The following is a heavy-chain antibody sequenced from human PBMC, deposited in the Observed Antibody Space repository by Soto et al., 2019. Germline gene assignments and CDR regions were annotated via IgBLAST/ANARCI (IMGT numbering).Heavy chain of an antibody. D-gene: IGHD6-13*01. V-gene: IGHV5-10-1*01. Sequence: PGESLKISCKGSGYSFAGYWITWVRQKPGKGLEWMGRIDPSDSQTCYSPSFRGHVTISATKSITTVFLQWSSLRASDTATYYCARIRSSSWSYFDYWGQGTLVTVSS. CDR3: ARIRSSSWSYFDY. CDR1: GYSFAGYW. CDR2: IDPSDSQT. J-gene: IGHJ4*02.